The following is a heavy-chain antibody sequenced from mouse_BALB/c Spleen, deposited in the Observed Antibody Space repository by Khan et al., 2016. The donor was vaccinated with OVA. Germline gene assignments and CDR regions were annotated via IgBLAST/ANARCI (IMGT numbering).Heavy chain of an antibody. V-gene: IGHV1-4*01. D-gene: IGHD3-2*01. CDR2: FIPRSGYT. Sequence: QVQLKQSGADLARPGASVRMSCKASGYTFTSNTMHWVNQRPGQGLVWIGYFIPRSGYTNYNQNFKDKATFTADKPSSTAYLQLISLTSEDSADNYCSRRATADSIDYWGQGTSVTVSS. J-gene: IGHJ4*01. CDR1: GYTFTSNT. CDR3: SRRATADSIDY.